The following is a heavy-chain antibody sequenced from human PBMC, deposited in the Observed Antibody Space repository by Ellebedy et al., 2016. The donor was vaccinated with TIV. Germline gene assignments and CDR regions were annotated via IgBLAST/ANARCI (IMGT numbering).Heavy chain of an antibody. CDR2: ISRSGNYV. Sequence: GESLKISXTAPGFSFSNFGMSWVRQVPGKGLEWVSSISRSGNYVYYADSLKGRLTISRDNANNSLFLQMNSLTGEDTAVYYCAKKARDWYFDVWGRGTLVTVSS. J-gene: IGHJ2*01. CDR1: GFSFSNFG. CDR3: AKKARDWYFDV. V-gene: IGHV3-21*01.